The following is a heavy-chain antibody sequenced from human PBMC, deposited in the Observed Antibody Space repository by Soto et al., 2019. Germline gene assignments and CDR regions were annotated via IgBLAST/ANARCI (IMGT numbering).Heavy chain of an antibody. CDR2: ISAYNGNT. V-gene: IGHV1-18*01. CDR1: GYTFTSYG. CDR3: ARAGVTIFGVVIGWFDP. D-gene: IGHD3-3*01. Sequence: GAPVKVSCKASGYTFTSYGISWVQQAPGQGLEWMGWISAYNGNTNYAQKLQGRVTMTTDTSTSTAYMELRSLRSDDTAVYYCARAGVTIFGVVIGWFDPWGQGTLVTVSS. J-gene: IGHJ5*02.